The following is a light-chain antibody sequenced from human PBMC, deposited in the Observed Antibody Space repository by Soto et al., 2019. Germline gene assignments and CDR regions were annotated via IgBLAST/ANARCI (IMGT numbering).Light chain of an antibody. CDR3: QLHDDYSHAT. CDR2: DAS. V-gene: IGKV1-5*01. Sequence: DIQMTQSPSTLSASVGDIVTITFRASQDISTFLAWYQHKPGKAPKLLIYDASTLQTGVPSRFRGSGFGTEFTLTISGLQPDDFATYYCQLHDDYSHATFGQGTKVDIK. J-gene: IGKJ2*01. CDR1: QDISTF.